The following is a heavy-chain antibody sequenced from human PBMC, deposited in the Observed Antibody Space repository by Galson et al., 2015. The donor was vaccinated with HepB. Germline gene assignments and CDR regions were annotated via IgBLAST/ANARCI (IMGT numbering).Heavy chain of an antibody. D-gene: IGHD4-23*01. J-gene: IGHJ6*03. Sequence: RQPPGQGLEWIGEINHSGSTNYNPSLKSRVTISVDTSKNQFSLKLSSVTAADTAVYYCARGGYGGYYYYYYMDVWGKGTTVTVSS. CDR2: INHSGST. V-gene: IGHV4-34*01. CDR3: ARGGYGGYYYYYYMDV.